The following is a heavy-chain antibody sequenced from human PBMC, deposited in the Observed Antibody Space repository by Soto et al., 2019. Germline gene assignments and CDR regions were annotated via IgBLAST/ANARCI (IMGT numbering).Heavy chain of an antibody. CDR1: GGSISSGGYY. D-gene: IGHD3-22*01. CDR3: ARGNYYYDSSGYYRGGVFDY. V-gene: IGHV4-31*03. J-gene: IGHJ4*02. CDR2: IYFTGST. Sequence: SETLSLTCTVSGGSISSGGYYWSWIRQHPGKGLEWIGYIYFTGSTYYNPSLKSRLTISLDTSENQFSLKLSSVTAADTAVYYCARGNYYYDSSGYYRGGVFDYWGQGALVTVSS.